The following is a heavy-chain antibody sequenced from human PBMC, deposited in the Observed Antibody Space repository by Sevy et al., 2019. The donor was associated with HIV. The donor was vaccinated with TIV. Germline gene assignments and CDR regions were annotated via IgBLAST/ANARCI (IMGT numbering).Heavy chain of an antibody. CDR2: ISSRGSHI. Sequence: GGCLRLSCAASTFTFSDYYMTWIRQAPGKGLESVSYISSRGSHIYYADSVKGRFTISRDNAKNSLYLQMNSLRAEDTAVYYCARVRYYYGSYYFDYWGQGTLVTVSS. D-gene: IGHD3-10*01. CDR1: TFTFSDYY. CDR3: ARVRYYYGSYYFDY. V-gene: IGHV3-11*01. J-gene: IGHJ4*02.